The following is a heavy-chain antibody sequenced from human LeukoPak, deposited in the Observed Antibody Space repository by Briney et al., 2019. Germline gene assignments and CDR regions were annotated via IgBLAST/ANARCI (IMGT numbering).Heavy chain of an antibody. CDR2: ISSSSSTR. D-gene: IGHD6-13*01. CDR1: GFTFSSYG. J-gene: IGHJ4*02. Sequence: GGSLRLSCAASGFTFSSYGINWVRQAPGKGLEWVSYISSSSSTRYYADSVKGRFTISRDTAKNSLYLQMNSLRDEDTAVYYCAGPGIGLPNYFDYWGQGTLVTVSS. CDR3: AGPGIGLPNYFDY. V-gene: IGHV3-48*02.